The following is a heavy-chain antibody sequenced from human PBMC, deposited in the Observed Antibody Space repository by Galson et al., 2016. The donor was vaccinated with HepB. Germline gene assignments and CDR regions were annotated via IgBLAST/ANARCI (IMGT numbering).Heavy chain of an antibody. J-gene: IGHJ6*02. D-gene: IGHD3-16*01. CDR1: GGSISSSTYY. Sequence: SETLSLTCTVSGGSISSSTYYWGWIRQPPGKGLEWIGSIYYSGSTYYNPSLNSRITISVDTSKNEFSLKVNSVTAADTAVYYCASLGANYPYSYGMDVWGQGTTVTVSS. CDR3: ASLGANYPYSYGMDV. V-gene: IGHV4-39*01. CDR2: IYYSGST.